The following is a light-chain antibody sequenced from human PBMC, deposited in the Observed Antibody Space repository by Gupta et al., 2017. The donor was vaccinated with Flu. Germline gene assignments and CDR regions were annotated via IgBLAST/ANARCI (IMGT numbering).Light chain of an antibody. CDR1: SSNIGTGYD. V-gene: IGLV1-40*01. CDR3: RTFDRSMSASV. Sequence: QSALTQPPSVSGVPGQKVTISCIGSSSNIGTGYDVQWYQQLPGTAPKLLIHGDIHRPSGVSDRFSSSTSGTSASLAITGLQPDDEAHYYCRTFDRSMSASVFGGGTKLTVL. J-gene: IGLJ3*02. CDR2: GDI.